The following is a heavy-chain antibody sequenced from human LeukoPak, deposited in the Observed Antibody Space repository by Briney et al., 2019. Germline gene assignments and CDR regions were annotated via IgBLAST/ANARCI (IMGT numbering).Heavy chain of an antibody. D-gene: IGHD3-10*01. Sequence: ASVKVSCKASGYTSTSYDINWVRQAPGQGLEWMGWMNPNSGNTGYAQKFQGRVTMTRNTSISTAYMELSSLRSEDTAVYYCARDVYGSGSYHYWGQGTLVTVSS. V-gene: IGHV1-8*01. CDR3: ARDVYGSGSYHY. CDR2: MNPNSGNT. CDR1: GYTSTSYD. J-gene: IGHJ4*02.